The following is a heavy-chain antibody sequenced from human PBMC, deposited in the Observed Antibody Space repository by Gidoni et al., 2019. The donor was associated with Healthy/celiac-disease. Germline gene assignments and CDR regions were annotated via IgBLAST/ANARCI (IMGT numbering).Heavy chain of an antibody. J-gene: IGHJ4*02. Sequence: EVQLLESGGGLVQPGGSLRRSCAASGFTFSSYAMGWVRQAPGKGLEWVSAISGSGGSTYYADSVKGRFTISRDNSKNTLYLQMNSLRAEDTAVYYCAKVQTGLLWFGESYFDYWGQGTLVTVSS. CDR2: ISGSGGST. V-gene: IGHV3-23*01. CDR3: AKVQTGLLWFGESYFDY. D-gene: IGHD3-10*01. CDR1: GFTFSSYA.